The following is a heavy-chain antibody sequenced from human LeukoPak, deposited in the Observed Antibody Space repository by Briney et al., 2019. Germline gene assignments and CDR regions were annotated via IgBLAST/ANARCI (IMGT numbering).Heavy chain of an antibody. J-gene: IGHJ4*02. V-gene: IGHV3-20*01. Sequence: PGGSLKLSCAASGFTFYDYGMSWVRQAPGKGLEWVSGINWNGGSTSYADSVKGRFTISRDNAKNSLYLQMSSLGAEDTALYHCARGYYGSGSYTFDYWGQGTLVTVSS. CDR3: ARGYYGSGSYTFDY. CDR2: INWNGGST. D-gene: IGHD3-10*01. CDR1: GFTFYDYG.